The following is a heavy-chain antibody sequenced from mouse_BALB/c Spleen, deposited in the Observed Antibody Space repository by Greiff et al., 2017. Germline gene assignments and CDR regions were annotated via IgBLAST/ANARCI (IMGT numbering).Heavy chain of an antibody. CDR1: GYTFTSYV. CDR2: INPYNDGT. CDR3: ARWTVVADY. Sequence: EVKLMESGPELVKPGASVKMSCKASGYTFTSYVMHWVKQKPGQGLEWIGYINPYNDGTKYNERFKGKATLTSDKSSSTAYMELSSLTSEDSAVYYCARWTVVADYWGQGTTLTVSS. J-gene: IGHJ2*01. D-gene: IGHD1-1*01. V-gene: IGHV1-14*01.